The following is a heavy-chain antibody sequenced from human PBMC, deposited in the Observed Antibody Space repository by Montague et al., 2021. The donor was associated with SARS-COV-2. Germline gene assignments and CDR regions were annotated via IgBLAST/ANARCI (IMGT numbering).Heavy chain of an antibody. J-gene: IGHJ4*02. CDR3: ARAFISAAGTTSFDY. D-gene: IGHD6-13*01. CDR2: IYYSGST. V-gene: IGHV4-39*01. Sequence: SETLSLTCTVSGGSISSSSYFWGRLRQPPGKGLEWIGSIYYSGSTYYNPSLKIRVTISVDTSQNQFSLKLSSVTAADTAVYYCARAFISAAGTTSFDYWGQGTLVTVSS. CDR1: GGSISSSSYF.